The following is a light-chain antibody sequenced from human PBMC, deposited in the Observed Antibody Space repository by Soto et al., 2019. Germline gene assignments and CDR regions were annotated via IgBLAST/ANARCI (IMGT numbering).Light chain of an antibody. J-gene: IGKJ1*01. Sequence: ASQDSTKYLAWYQQKPGKAPNLLIYDASTLHSGVPSRFSGSGSGADFTITNSGRQPEDFTTDHCRPLSRHLPTF. V-gene: IGKV1-9*01. CDR3: RPLSRHLPT. CDR1: QDSTKY. CDR2: DAS.